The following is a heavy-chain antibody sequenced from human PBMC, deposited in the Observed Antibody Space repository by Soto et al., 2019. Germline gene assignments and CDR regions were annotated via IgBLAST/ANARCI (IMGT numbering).Heavy chain of an antibody. J-gene: IGHJ6*02. CDR2: ISSSSSYI. D-gene: IGHD3-3*01. CDR3: ARDYDFWSGRGGMDV. Sequence: GGSLRLSCAASGFTFSTYNMNWVRQAPGKGLEWVSSISSSSSYIYYADSVKGRFTISRDNAKNSLYLQMNSLRAEDTAVYYCARDYDFWSGRGGMDVWGQGTTVTVSS. V-gene: IGHV3-21*01. CDR1: GFTFSTYN.